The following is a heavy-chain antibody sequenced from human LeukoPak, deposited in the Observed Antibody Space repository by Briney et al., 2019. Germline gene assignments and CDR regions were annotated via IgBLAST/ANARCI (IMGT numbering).Heavy chain of an antibody. CDR2: IYSGGST. V-gene: IGHV3-53*01. CDR3: ARGGYDILTGHVYYGMDV. Sequence: GGSLRLSCAASGFTVSSNYMSWVRQAPGKGLEWVSVIYSGGSTYYADSVKGRFTISRDNSKNTLYLQMNSLRAEDTAVYYCARGGYDILTGHVYYGMDVWGKGTTVTVSS. CDR1: GFTVSSNY. D-gene: IGHD3-9*01. J-gene: IGHJ6*04.